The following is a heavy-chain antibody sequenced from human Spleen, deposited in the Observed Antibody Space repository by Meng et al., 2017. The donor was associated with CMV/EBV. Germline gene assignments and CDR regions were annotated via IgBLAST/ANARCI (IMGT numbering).Heavy chain of an antibody. CDR1: GFTFSRSW. J-gene: IGHJ4*02. CDR3: ARGYLTIGDY. D-gene: IGHD3-16*01. V-gene: IGHV3-74*01. Sequence: GESLKISCAASGFTFSRSWIHWVRQAPGKGLVWVSRINDDGSSTTYADSVKGRFTLSRDNAKNTLSLQMSSLRAEDTAVYYCARGYLTIGDYWGQGTLVTVSS. CDR2: INDDGSST.